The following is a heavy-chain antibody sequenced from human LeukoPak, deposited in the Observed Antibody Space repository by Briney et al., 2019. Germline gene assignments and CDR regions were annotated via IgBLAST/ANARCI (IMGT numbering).Heavy chain of an antibody. J-gene: IGHJ4*02. CDR2: ISSSSSYI. CDR3: ARDSATYSSGPLLDY. Sequence: GGSLRLSCAASGFTFSSYSMNWVRQAPGKGLEWVSSISSSSSYIYYADSVKGRFTISRDNAKNSLYLQMNSLRAEDTAVYYCARDSATYSSGPLLDYWGQGTLVTVSS. D-gene: IGHD6-19*01. CDR1: GFTFSSYS. V-gene: IGHV3-21*01.